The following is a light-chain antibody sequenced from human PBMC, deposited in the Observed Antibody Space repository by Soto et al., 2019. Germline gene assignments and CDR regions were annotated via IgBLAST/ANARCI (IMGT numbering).Light chain of an antibody. CDR2: DAY. V-gene: IGKV3-11*01. J-gene: IGKJ5*01. Sequence: EIVFTQSPATLSLSPGERATLSCRASQSVSSYLAWYQQKPGQAPRLLIYDAYNRATGIPARFSGSGSGTDFTLTIRRLEPEDLAVYYCQQRSNWPPITLGQGKRLEIK. CDR3: QQRSNWPPIT. CDR1: QSVSSY.